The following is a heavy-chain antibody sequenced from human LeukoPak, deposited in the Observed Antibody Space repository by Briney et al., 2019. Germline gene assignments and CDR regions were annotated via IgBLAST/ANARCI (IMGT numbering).Heavy chain of an antibody. Sequence: SETLSLTCTVSGGSISSGGYYWSWIRQHPGKGLEWIGYIYYSGSTYYNPSLKSRVTISVDTSKNQFSLELSSVTAADTAVYYCARGSYDSSPLIDYWGQGTLVTVSS. CDR3: ARGSYDSSPLIDY. V-gene: IGHV4-31*03. CDR1: GGSISSGGYY. D-gene: IGHD3-22*01. J-gene: IGHJ4*02. CDR2: IYYSGST.